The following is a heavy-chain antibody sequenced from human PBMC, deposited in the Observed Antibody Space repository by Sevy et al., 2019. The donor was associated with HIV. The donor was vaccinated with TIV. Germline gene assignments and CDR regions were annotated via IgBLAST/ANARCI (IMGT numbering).Heavy chain of an antibody. CDR2: IYSGCST. CDR3: ASDNYYGSGSWDYYYMDV. V-gene: IGHV3-53*01. CDR1: GFTVSSNY. D-gene: IGHD3-10*01. Sequence: GGSLRLSCAASGFTVSSNYMSWVRQAPGKGLEWVSVIYSGCSTYYADSVKGRFTISRDNSKNTLYLQMNSLRAEDTAVYYCASDNYYGSGSWDYYYMDVWGKGTTVTVSS. J-gene: IGHJ6*03.